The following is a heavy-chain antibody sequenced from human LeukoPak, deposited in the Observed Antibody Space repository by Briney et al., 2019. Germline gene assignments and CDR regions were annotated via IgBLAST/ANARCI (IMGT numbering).Heavy chain of an antibody. CDR1: GYTFTSYD. V-gene: IGHV1-8*01. J-gene: IGHJ4*02. D-gene: IGHD4-23*01. CDR2: MSPSTGNT. Sequence: GASVKVSCTASGYTFTSYDINWVRQATGQGFEWMGWMSPSTGNTGYAQKFQGRVTMTRYTSVSTVYMELSSLRSEDTAVYYCARIYGGNSVQNDYWGQGTLVTVSS. CDR3: ARIYGGNSVQNDY.